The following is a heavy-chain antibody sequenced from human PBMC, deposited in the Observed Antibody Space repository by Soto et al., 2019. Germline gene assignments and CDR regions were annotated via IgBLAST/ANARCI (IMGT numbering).Heavy chain of an antibody. Sequence: QVQLVESGGGVVQPGRSLRLSCAASGFTFSSYGMHWVRQAPGKGLEWVAVISYDGSNKYYADSVKGRFTISRDNSKNTLYLQMNSLRAEDTAVYYCARIQLALLGMDVWGQGTTVTVSS. CDR2: ISYDGSNK. D-gene: IGHD5-18*01. J-gene: IGHJ6*02. V-gene: IGHV3-30*03. CDR1: GFTFSSYG. CDR3: ARIQLALLGMDV.